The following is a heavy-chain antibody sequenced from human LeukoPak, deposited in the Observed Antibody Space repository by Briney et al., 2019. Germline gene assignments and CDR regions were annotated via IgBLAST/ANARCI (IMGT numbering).Heavy chain of an antibody. Sequence: GDDGSTKYADSVKGRFTISRGSSKNSLYLEMHSLRTEDTALYYCAGQTKYYYGSGSYWTAFDIWGQGTMVTVSS. V-gene: IGHV3-43*02. J-gene: IGHJ3*02. CDR2: GDDGST. CDR3: AGQTKYYYGSGSYWTAFDI. D-gene: IGHD3-10*01.